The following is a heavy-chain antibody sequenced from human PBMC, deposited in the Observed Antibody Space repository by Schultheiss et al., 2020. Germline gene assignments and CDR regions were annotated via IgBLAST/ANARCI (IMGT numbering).Heavy chain of an antibody. CDR1: GFTFSSYG. CDR2: IWYDGSNK. CDR3: ARDWEKKERGGYRY. V-gene: IGHV3-33*01. J-gene: IGHJ4*02. Sequence: GESLKISCAASGFTFSSYGMHWVRQAPGKGLEWVAVIWYDGSNKYYADSVKGRFTISRDNSKNTLYLQMNSLRAEDTAVYYCARDWEKKERGGYRYWGQGTLVTVSS. D-gene: IGHD1-26*01.